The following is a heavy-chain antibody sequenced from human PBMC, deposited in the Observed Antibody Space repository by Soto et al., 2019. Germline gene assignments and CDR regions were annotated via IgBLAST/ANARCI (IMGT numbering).Heavy chain of an antibody. CDR2: IYYSGST. J-gene: IGHJ5*02. V-gene: IGHV4-59*01. CDR3: ARPGNDSIGYYLTWFAP. CDR1: GGSISSYY. D-gene: IGHD3-22*01. Sequence: SETLSLTCTVSGGSISSYYWSWIRQPPGKGLEWIGYIYYSGSTNYNPSLKSRVTISVDTSKNQFSLKLSSVTAADTAVYYCARPGNDSIGYYLTWFAPGGKGTLVPVSP.